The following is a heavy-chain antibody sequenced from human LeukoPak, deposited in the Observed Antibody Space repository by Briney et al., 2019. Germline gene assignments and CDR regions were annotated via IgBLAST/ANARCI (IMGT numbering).Heavy chain of an antibody. J-gene: IGHJ6*02. Sequence: PGGSLRLSCAASGFTFSTYWMHWVRQAPGKGLVWVSRINGDGSSSTYADSVKGRFTISRDNAKNTLYLQMNSLRTEDTAVYYCTRNPGMDVWGQGPTVTVSS. CDR2: INGDGSSS. V-gene: IGHV3-74*01. CDR3: TRNPGMDV. CDR1: GFTFSTYW.